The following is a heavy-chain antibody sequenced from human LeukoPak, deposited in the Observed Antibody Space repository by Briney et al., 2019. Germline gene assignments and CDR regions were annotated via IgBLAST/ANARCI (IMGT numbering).Heavy chain of an antibody. J-gene: IGHJ3*02. CDR3: AKGVRITMVRGAFDI. CDR1: GFTFDDYA. CDR2: ISWNSGSI. Sequence: GRSLRLSCAASGFTFDDYAMHWVWQAPGKGLEWVSGISWNSGSIGYADSVKGRFTISRDNAKNSLYLQMNSLRAEDTALYYCAKGVRITMVRGAFDIWGQGTMVTVSS. D-gene: IGHD3-10*01. V-gene: IGHV3-9*01.